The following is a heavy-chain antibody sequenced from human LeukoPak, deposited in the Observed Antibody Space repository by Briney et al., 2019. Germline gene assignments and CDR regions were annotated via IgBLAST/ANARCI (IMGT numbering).Heavy chain of an antibody. Sequence: GGSLRLSCAASGFTVSSIYMSWVRQATGKGLEWVSAIGTAGDTYYPGSVKGRFTISRENAKNSLYLQMNSLRAGDTAVYYCARFGFSGYEVWGQGTLVTVSS. CDR2: IGTAGDT. CDR3: ARFGFSGYEV. CDR1: GFTVSSIY. V-gene: IGHV3-13*01. J-gene: IGHJ4*02. D-gene: IGHD5-12*01.